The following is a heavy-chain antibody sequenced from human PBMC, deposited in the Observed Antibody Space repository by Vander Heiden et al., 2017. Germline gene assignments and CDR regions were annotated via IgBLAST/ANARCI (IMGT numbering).Heavy chain of an antibody. CDR1: GFTFGAYA. J-gene: IGHJ4*02. Sequence: QLVESGGGLVKPGRSLRLSCTASGFTFGAYAMRWFLQAPGKGLEWVGFIGSKAYGGTTEYAASVKGRFTISRDDSKSIAYLQMNSLKTEDTAVYYCSLKYYYDSSGFSHFDYWGQGTLVTVSS. CDR2: IGSKAYGGTT. CDR3: SLKYYYDSSGFSHFDY. V-gene: IGHV3-49*05. D-gene: IGHD3-22*01.